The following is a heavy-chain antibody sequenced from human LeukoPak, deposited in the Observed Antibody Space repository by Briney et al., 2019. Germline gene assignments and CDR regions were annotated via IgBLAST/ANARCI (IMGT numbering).Heavy chain of an antibody. D-gene: IGHD1-26*01. J-gene: IGHJ4*02. CDR2: IFYSGST. Sequence: PSETLSLTCTVSGGSISSGNYYWSWIRQPPGKGLEWIGDIFYSGSTSYNPSLNSRVTISVDTSKNQFSLNLSSVTAADTAVYYCARVVGPSGFDSWGQGTLVTVSS. V-gene: IGHV4-61*01. CDR1: GGSISSGNYY. CDR3: ARVVGPSGFDS.